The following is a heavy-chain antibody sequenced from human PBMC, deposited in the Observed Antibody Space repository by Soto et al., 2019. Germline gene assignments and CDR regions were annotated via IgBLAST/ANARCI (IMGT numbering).Heavy chain of an antibody. CDR2: IYYSGST. CDR1: GGSISSYY. D-gene: IGHD2-2*01. Sequence: SETLSLTCNVSGGSISSYYWSWIRQPPGKGLEWIGYIYYSGSTNYNPSLKSRVTISVDTSKNQFSLKLSSVTAADTAVYYCARHVPYCSDTSHCAYGMDVWGQGTTVTVSS. V-gene: IGHV4-59*08. J-gene: IGHJ6*02. CDR3: ARHVPYCSDTSHCAYGMDV.